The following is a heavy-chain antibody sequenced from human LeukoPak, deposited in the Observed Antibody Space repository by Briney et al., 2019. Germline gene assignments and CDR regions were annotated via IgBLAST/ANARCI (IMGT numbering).Heavy chain of an antibody. D-gene: IGHD3/OR15-3a*01. CDR2: FRPGSDVP. CDR3: ATLLDSFWSGHSVPPEDY. J-gene: IGHJ4*02. Sequence: ASVRVSCKLSENRLTQLPMHWVRQAPGQGLEWVGGFRPGSDVPVYAQKFQGRVAITTDTSTDTAYMELWSLKSDDTAVYFCATLLDSFWSGHSVPPEDYWGQGTLVTV. CDR1: ENRLTQLP. V-gene: IGHV1-24*01.